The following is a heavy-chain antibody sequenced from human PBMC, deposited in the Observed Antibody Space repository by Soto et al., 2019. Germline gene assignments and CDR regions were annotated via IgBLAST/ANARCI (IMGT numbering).Heavy chain of an antibody. Sequence: PSETLSLTCSVSGGSISSGANYWSWIRQHPGKGLQWIGYIYYSGNSHYNPSLKSRVAMSVDTSKNHFSLNLTSVTAADTAVYYCAREFLRDYSNWFESWGQGTLVTVSS. CDR1: GGSISSGANY. V-gene: IGHV4-31*03. CDR2: IYYSGNS. J-gene: IGHJ5*01. CDR3: AREFLRDYSNWFES. D-gene: IGHD2-21*01.